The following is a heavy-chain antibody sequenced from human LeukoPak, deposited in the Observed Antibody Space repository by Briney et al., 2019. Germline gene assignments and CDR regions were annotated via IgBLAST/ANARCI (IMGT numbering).Heavy chain of an antibody. CDR1: GYTFTGYY. CDR2: INPNSGGT. V-gene: IGHV1-2*02. CDR3: ARVSRLGGITVSFDY. D-gene: IGHD1-14*01. Sequence: GASVKVSCKASGYTFTGYYMHWVRQAPGQGLEWMGWINPNSGGTNYAQKFQGRVTMTRDTSISTAYMELSRLRSDDTAVYYCARVSRLGGITVSFDYWGQGTLVTVSS. J-gene: IGHJ4*02.